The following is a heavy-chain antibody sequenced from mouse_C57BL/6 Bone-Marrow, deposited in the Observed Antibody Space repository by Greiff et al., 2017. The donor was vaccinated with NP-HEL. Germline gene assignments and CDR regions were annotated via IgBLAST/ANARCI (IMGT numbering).Heavy chain of an antibody. V-gene: IGHV1-5*01. Sequence: EVQRVQSGTVLARPGASVKMSCKPSGYTFTSYRIHWVQQRPGQGLEWIGAIYPGNSNPNYNQKFKGKAKLTAVTSTSTAYMELSSLTYDDSAVYYCTRAGGLLVGYCGQGTTLTVSS. D-gene: IGHD2-3*01. J-gene: IGHJ2*01. CDR3: TRAGGLLVGY. CDR1: GYTFTSYR. CDR2: IYPGNSNP.